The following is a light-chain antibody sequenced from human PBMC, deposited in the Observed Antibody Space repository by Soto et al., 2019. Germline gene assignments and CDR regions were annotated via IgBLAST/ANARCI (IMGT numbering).Light chain of an antibody. CDR2: EVT. Sequence: QSVLTQPASVSGSPGRSITISCTGTSSDVGSYNLVSWYQQHPGKAPKLIIYEVTKRPSGVSSRFSGSKSGNSASLTISGLRADDEADYYCCSYAGRSTFVFGGGTKLTVL. CDR1: SSDVGSYNL. V-gene: IGLV2-23*02. J-gene: IGLJ3*02. CDR3: CSYAGRSTFV.